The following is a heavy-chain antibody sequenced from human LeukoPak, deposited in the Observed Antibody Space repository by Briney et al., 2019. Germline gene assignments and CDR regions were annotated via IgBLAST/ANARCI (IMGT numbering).Heavy chain of an antibody. Sequence: SETLSLTCTVSGGSISSYYWSWIRRPPGKGLEWIGYIYYSGSTNYNPSLKSRVTISVDTSKNQFSLKLSSVTAADTAVYYCARGGSDGYNYYFDYWGQGTLVTVSS. J-gene: IGHJ4*02. CDR3: ARGGSDGYNYYFDY. CDR2: IYYSGST. D-gene: IGHD5-24*01. CDR1: GGSISSYY. V-gene: IGHV4-59*01.